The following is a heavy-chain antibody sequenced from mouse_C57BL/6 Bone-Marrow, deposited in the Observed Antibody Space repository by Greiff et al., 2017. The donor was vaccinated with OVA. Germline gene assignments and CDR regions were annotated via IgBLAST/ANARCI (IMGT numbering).Heavy chain of an antibody. CDR2: INPSTGGT. CDR3: ARFDYAMDY. Sequence: VQLQQSGPELVKPGASVKISCKASGYSFTGYYMNWVKQSPEKSLEWIGEINPSTGGTTYNQKFKAKATLTVDKSSSTAYMQLNSLTSEDSAVYYCARFDYAMDYWGQGTSVTVSS. J-gene: IGHJ4*01. CDR1: GYSFTGYY. V-gene: IGHV1-42*01.